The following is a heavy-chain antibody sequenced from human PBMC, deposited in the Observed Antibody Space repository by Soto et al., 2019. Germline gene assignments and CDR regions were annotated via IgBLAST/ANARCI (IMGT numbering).Heavy chain of an antibody. Sequence: SMELSSAASGFTFSSYAMHGVRKAPGKGLEWVAVISYDGSNKYYADSVKGRFTISRDNSKNTLYLQMNSLRAEDTAVYYCAREEWLATMEAPFDYWGQGTLVTVSS. CDR2: ISYDGSNK. CDR3: AREEWLATMEAPFDY. D-gene: IGHD6-19*01. V-gene: IGHV3-30-3*01. CDR1: GFTFSSYA. J-gene: IGHJ4*02.